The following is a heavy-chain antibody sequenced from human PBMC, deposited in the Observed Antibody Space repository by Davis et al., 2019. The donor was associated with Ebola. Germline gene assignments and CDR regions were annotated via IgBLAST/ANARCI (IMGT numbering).Heavy chain of an antibody. CDR3: ARENIGGYDSSGP. CDR2: IIPILGIA. V-gene: IGHV1-69*04. J-gene: IGHJ5*02. CDR1: GYTFTSYG. D-gene: IGHD3-22*01. Sequence: SVKVSCKASGYTFTSYGISWVRQAPGQGLEWMGRIIPILGIANYAQKFQGRVTITADKSTSTAYMELSSLRSEDTAVYYCARENIGGYDSSGPWGQGTLVTVSS.